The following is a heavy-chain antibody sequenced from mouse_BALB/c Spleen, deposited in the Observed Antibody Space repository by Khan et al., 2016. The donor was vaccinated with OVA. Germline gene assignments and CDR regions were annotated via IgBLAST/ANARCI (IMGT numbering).Heavy chain of an antibody. CDR1: GYTFTSYW. V-gene: IGHV1-7*01. Sequence: QVQLKESGAELAKPGASVKMSCKASGYTFTSYWMHWVKQRPGQGLEWIGYINPSTGYTEYNQKFTDKATLTADKSSSTAYMQLSSLTSEDSAVYYCVNHGSSSAWFTYWGQGTLVTVSA. CDR3: VNHGSSSAWFTY. J-gene: IGHJ3*01. D-gene: IGHD1-1*01. CDR2: INPSTGYT.